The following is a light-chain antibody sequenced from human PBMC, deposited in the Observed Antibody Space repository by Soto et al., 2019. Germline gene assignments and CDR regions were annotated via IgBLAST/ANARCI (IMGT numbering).Light chain of an antibody. CDR2: DVN. Sequence: QSALTQPASVSGSPGQSITISCTGTSSDVGGYDYVSWYQQHPGKAPKLMIYDVNKRPSGVSNRFSGSKSGNTASLTISGLRAEDEADYYCSSYTSSSTLVVFGGGTKVTVL. CDR1: SSDVGGYDY. CDR3: SSYTSSSTLVV. V-gene: IGLV2-14*01. J-gene: IGLJ2*01.